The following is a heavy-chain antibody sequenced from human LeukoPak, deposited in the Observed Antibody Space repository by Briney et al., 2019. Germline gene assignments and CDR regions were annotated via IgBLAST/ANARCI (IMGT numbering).Heavy chain of an antibody. CDR2: IYNSGST. CDR3: ARHGGSWTFGI. Sequence: SETLSLTCTVSGGSISTYYWSWIRQPPGKGLEWIGYIYNSGSTNYNPSLKSRVTISVDTSKNQFSLNLRSVTAADTAMYYCARHGGSWTFGIWGQGTMVTVSS. J-gene: IGHJ3*02. V-gene: IGHV4-59*01. D-gene: IGHD6-13*01. CDR1: GGSISTYY.